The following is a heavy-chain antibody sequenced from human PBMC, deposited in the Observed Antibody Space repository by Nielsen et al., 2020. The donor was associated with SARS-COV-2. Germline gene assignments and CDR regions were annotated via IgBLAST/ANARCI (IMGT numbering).Heavy chain of an antibody. J-gene: IGHJ5*02. V-gene: IGHV2-70*01. D-gene: IGHD3-10*01. CDR2: IDWDDDK. Sequence: WLRQPPGKALEWLALIDWDDDKYYSTSLKTRLTISKDTSKNQVVLTITNMDPVDTATYYCARTLWFGGGGPRGENWFDPWGQGTLVTVSS. CDR3: ARTLWFGGGGPRGENWFDP.